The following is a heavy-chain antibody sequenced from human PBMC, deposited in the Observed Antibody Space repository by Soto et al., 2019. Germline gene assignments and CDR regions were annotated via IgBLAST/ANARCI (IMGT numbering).Heavy chain of an antibody. V-gene: IGHV3-74*01. CDR2: INSDGSST. CDR3: ARTVLAAAGIFAVDI. Sequence: GGSLRLSCAASGFTFSSYWMHWVRQAPGKGLVWVSRINSDGSSTSYADSVKGRFTISRDNAKNTLYLQMNSLRAEDTAVYYCARTVLAAAGIFAVDIWGQGTMVTVSS. J-gene: IGHJ3*02. D-gene: IGHD6-13*01. CDR1: GFTFSSYW.